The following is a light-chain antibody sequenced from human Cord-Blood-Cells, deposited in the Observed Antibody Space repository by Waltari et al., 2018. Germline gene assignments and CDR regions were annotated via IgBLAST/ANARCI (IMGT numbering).Light chain of an antibody. CDR2: EGS. Sequence: QSALTQPASVSGSPGQSITISCTGTSSDVGSYNLVSWYHQHPGKAPKLMIYEGSKRPSGVSNRFSGSKSGNTASLTISGIQAEDEADYYCCSYAGKRVFGGGTKLTVL. J-gene: IGLJ2*01. CDR1: SSDVGSYNL. CDR3: CSYAGKRV. V-gene: IGLV2-23*01.